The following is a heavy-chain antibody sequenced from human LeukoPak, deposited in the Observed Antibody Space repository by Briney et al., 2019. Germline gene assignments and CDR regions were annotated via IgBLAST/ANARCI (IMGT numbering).Heavy chain of an antibody. CDR3: VKGSGGNCYSVADY. D-gene: IGHD2-15*01. CDR1: GFTFSRYW. J-gene: IGHJ4*02. CDR2: ISGSGDSA. V-gene: IGHV3-23*01. Sequence: GGSLRLSCVGSGFTFSRYWLNWVRQAPGKGLEWFSSISGSGDSAYYADSVKGRFTISRDNSKNTLYLQMNSLRAEDTAVYYCVKGSGGNCYSVADYWGQGTLVTVSS.